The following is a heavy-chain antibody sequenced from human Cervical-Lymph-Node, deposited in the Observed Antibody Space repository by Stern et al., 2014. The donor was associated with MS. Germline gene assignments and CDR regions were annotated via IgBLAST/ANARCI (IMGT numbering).Heavy chain of an antibody. V-gene: IGHV3-21*01. Sequence: EVQLVESGGGLVKPGGSLRLSCAASGLTFSLYSMSWVRQAPGTGLDWVSSISGRGNNIYYADSVKGRFTISRDNAKNSLYLQMNTLRAEDTAVYYCAVPGGSSGWSGFYFDQWGQGTLVTVSS. D-gene: IGHD6-19*01. CDR3: AVPGGSSGWSGFYFDQ. CDR1: GLTFSLYS. CDR2: ISGRGNNI. J-gene: IGHJ4*02.